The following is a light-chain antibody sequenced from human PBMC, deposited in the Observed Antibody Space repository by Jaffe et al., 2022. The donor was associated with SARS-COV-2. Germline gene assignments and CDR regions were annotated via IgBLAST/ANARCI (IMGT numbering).Light chain of an antibody. CDR2: DAS. CDR3: QRYNSY. J-gene: IGKJ3*01. CDR1: QNINNW. Sequence: DIQMTQSPSTLSASVGDRVTITCRASQNINNWLAWYQHKPGKAPKLLIYDASSLESGVPSRFSGSGSGTEFTLTISSLQPDDFATYYCQRYNSYFGRGTKVDIK. V-gene: IGKV1-5*03.